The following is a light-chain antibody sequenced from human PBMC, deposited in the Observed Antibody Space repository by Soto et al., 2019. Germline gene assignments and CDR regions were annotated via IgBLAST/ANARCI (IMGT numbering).Light chain of an antibody. Sequence: SYELTQPPSVSVAPGQTATISCGGNNIGSKTVHWYQQKPGQAPVLVVYDDSDRPSGIPERFSGSNSGNTATLTISGVEAGDEADYYCQVWHTSSDHHVVFGGVTKLTVL. CDR2: DDS. CDR1: NIGSKT. J-gene: IGLJ2*01. CDR3: QVWHTSSDHHVV. V-gene: IGLV3-21*02.